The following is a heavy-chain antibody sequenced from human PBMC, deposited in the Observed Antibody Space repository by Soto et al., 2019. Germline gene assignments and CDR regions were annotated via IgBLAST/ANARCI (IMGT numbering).Heavy chain of an antibody. CDR1: GGSVSSGSYY. J-gene: IGHJ5*02. CDR3: ARATYYYDSSGYYLGAWFDP. Sequence: QVQLQESGPGLVKPSETLSLTCTVSGGSVSSGSYYWSWIRQPPGKGLEWIGYIYYSGSTNYNPSLKSRVTISVDTSKNQFSVKLSSVTAADTAVYYCARATYYYDSSGYYLGAWFDPWGQGTLVTVSS. CDR2: IYYSGST. D-gene: IGHD3-22*01. V-gene: IGHV4-61*01.